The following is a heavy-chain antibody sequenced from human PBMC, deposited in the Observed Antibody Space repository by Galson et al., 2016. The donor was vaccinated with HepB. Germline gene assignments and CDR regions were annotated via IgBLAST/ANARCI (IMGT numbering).Heavy chain of an antibody. Sequence: SLRLSCAASGFTFSNYDMDWVRPAPGKGLEWISSITTSRGGIHYADSVKGRFTISKDNAKNSLYLQMNRLRDEDTAVYYCARDAYGGRRGNYWGQGTLVNVSS. CDR1: GFTFSNYD. CDR3: ARDAYGGRRGNY. CDR2: ITTSRGGI. D-gene: IGHD4-23*01. J-gene: IGHJ4*02. V-gene: IGHV3-48*02.